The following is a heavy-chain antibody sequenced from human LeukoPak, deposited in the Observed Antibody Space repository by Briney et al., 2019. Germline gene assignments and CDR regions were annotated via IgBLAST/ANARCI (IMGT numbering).Heavy chain of an antibody. CDR3: ARGMGMITFGEMDV. CDR2: IYHSGST. D-gene: IGHD3-16*01. Sequence: SETLSLTCTVSGYSISSGYYWGWIRQPPGKGLEWIGSIYHSGSTYYNPSLKSRVTISVDTSKNQFSLKLSSVTAADTAVCYCARGMGMITFGEMDVWGKGTTVTVSS. V-gene: IGHV4-38-2*02. J-gene: IGHJ6*04. CDR1: GYSISSGYY.